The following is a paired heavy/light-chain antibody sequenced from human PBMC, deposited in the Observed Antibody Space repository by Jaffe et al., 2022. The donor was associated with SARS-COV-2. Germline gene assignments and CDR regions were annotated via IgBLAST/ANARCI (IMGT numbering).Light chain of an antibody. CDR1: QSLLHSNGYNY. CDR3: MQALQTPFT. CDR2: LGS. V-gene: IGKV2-28*01. J-gene: IGKJ4*01. Sequence: DIVMTQSPLSLPVTPGEPASISCRSSQSLLHSNGYNYLDWYLQKPGQSPQLLIYLGSNRASGVPDRFSGSGSGTDFTLKISRVEAEDVGVYYCMQALQTPFTFGGGTKVEIK.
Heavy chain of an antibody. CDR3: ARDSFDYYDSSGYWDGMDV. V-gene: IGHV1-18*01. CDR2: ISAYNGNT. CDR1: GYTFTSYG. Sequence: QVQLVQSGAEVKKPGASVKVSCKASGYTFTSYGISWVRQAPGQGLEWMGWISAYNGNTNYAQKLQGRVTMTTDTSTSTAYMELRSLRSDDTAVYYCARDSFDYYDSSGYWDGMDVWGQGTTVTVSS. J-gene: IGHJ6*02. D-gene: IGHD3-22*01.